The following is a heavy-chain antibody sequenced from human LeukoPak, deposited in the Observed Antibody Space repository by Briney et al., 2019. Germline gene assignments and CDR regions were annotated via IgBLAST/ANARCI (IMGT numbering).Heavy chain of an antibody. V-gene: IGHV4-38-2*02. J-gene: IGHJ4*02. Sequence: SETLSLTCNVSGYSISSGYYWAWIRQSPGKGLEWIGSMYHSGSTYYNPSLKSRVTMSVDTSKKQFSLNLSSVTAADTAVYYCATTPREYSSTWYYFDYWGQGILVTVSS. CDR3: ATTPREYSSTWYYFDY. D-gene: IGHD6-13*01. CDR2: MYHSGST. CDR1: GYSISSGYY.